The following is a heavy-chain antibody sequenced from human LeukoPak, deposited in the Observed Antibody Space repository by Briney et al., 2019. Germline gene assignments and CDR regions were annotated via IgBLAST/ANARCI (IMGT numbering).Heavy chain of an antibody. J-gene: IGHJ4*02. D-gene: IGHD1-26*01. Sequence: TGGSLRLSCAASGFTFDDYAMHWVRQAPGKGLEWVSGISWNSGSIGYADSVKGRFTISRDNAKNSLYLQMNSLRAEDTALYYCAKASGSHQWDYFDYWGQGTLVTVSS. CDR2: ISWNSGSI. CDR1: GFTFDDYA. CDR3: AKASGSHQWDYFDY. V-gene: IGHV3-9*01.